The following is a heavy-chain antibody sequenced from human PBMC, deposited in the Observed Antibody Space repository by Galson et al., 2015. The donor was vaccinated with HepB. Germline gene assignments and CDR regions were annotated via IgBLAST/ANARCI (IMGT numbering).Heavy chain of an antibody. J-gene: IGHJ6*02. CDR1: GGTFSSYA. Sequence: SVKVSCKASGGTFSSYAISWVRQAPGQGLEWMGGIIPIFGTANYAQKFQGRVTITADESTSTAYMELSSLRSEDTAVYYCARSTGIVVVVATYYYYGMDVWGQGTTVTVSS. CDR2: IIPIFGTA. D-gene: IGHD2-15*01. V-gene: IGHV1-69*13. CDR3: ARSTGIVVVVATYYYYGMDV.